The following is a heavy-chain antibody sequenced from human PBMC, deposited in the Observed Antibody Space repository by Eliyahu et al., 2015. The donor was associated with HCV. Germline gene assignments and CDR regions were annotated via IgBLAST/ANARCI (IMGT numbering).Heavy chain of an antibody. J-gene: IGHJ3*02. CDR1: GFTFSSYW. Sequence: AASGFTFSSYWMSWVRQAPGKGLEWVANIKPDGSEKYYVDSLKGRFTISRDNAGNSLHLQMNSLRAEDTAVYFLAGGGYLDNSDNYYDVYYIWGQGTVVTVSS. V-gene: IGHV3-7*04. CDR3: AGGGYLDNSDNYYDVYYI. CDR2: IKPDGSEK. D-gene: IGHD3-22*01.